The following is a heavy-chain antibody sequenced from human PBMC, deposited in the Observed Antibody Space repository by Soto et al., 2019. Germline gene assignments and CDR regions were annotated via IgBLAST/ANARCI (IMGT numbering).Heavy chain of an antibody. CDR1: GGTFSSYA. CDR3: ARVPPYSSSWLGAFDI. V-gene: IGHV1-69*13. Sequence: ASVKVSCKASGGTFSSYAISWVRQAPGQGLEWMGGIIPIFGTANYAQKFQGRVTITADESTSTAYMELSSLRSEDTAVYYCARVPPYSSSWLGAFDIWGQGTMVT. CDR2: IIPIFGTA. J-gene: IGHJ3*02. D-gene: IGHD6-13*01.